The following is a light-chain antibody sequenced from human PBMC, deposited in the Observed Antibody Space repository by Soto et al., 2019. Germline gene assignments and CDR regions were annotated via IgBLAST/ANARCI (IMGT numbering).Light chain of an antibody. V-gene: IGKV1-5*03. CDR3: QQYFNYTS. J-gene: IGKJ1*01. CDR1: QNILSW. Sequence: DIEMTQSPSTLSASVGDRVTITFRASQNILSWLAWYQQRPGKVPQLLIYKASTLESGVPSRFSGSGSGTEFTLTITNLQPGDFATYYCQQYFNYTSFGQGTKVDI. CDR2: KAS.